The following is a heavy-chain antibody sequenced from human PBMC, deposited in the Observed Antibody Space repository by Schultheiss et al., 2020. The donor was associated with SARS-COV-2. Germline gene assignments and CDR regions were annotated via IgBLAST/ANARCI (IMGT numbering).Heavy chain of an antibody. D-gene: IGHD2-2*01. V-gene: IGHV4-61*01. CDR1: GGSVSSGSDH. CDR2: IYYSGNT. Sequence: SETLSLTCTVSGGSVSSGSDHWSWIRQPPGKGLEWIGYIYYSGNTKYNPSLKSRVTISVDTSKNQFSLKLSSVTAADTAVYYCAREEGYCSSTSCQGAFDIWGQGTMVTVSS. J-gene: IGHJ3*02. CDR3: AREEGYCSSTSCQGAFDI.